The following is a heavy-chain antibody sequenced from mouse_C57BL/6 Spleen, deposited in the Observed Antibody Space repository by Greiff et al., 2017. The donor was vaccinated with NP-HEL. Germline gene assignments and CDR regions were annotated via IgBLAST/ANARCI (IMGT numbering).Heavy chain of an antibody. CDR1: GFTFTDYY. V-gene: IGHV7-3*01. CDR3: DRYGGYDHRFDY. Sequence: EVHLVESGGGLVQPGGSLSLSCAASGFTFTDYYMSWVRQPPGKALEWLGFIRNKANGYTTEYSASVKGRFTISRDNSQSILYLQMNALRAEDSATYYCDRYGGYDHRFDYWGQGTTLTVSS. J-gene: IGHJ2*01. CDR2: IRNKANGYTT. D-gene: IGHD2-2*01.